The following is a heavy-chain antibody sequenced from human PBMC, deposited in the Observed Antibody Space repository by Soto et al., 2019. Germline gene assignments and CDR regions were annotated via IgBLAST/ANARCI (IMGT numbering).Heavy chain of an antibody. J-gene: IGHJ6*02. CDR2: ISYDGSNK. V-gene: IGHV3-30*18. CDR1: GFTFSSYG. Sequence: VQLVESGGGVVQPGRSLRLSCAASGFTFSSYGMHWVRQAPGKGLEWVAVISYDGSNKYYADSVKGRFTISRDNSKNTLYLQMNSLRAEDTAVYYCAKDIYYDFWSGYSTAYYGMDVWGQGTTVTVSS. D-gene: IGHD3-3*01. CDR3: AKDIYYDFWSGYSTAYYGMDV.